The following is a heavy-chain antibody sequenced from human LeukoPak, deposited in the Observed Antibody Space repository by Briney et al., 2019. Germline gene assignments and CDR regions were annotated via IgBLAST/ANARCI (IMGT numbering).Heavy chain of an antibody. J-gene: IGHJ5*02. D-gene: IGHD3-3*01. CDR3: AKGGAYYDFIFDP. CDR1: VFTFRNYA. V-gene: IGHV3-23*01. CDR2: INGNGRAT. Sequence: GGSLRLSCAASVFTFRNYAMTWVRQAPGQGLDWVSSINGNGRATYYADSVRGRFTISRDNSKNTLYLQMNSLRAEDTAVFYCAKGGAYYDFIFDPWGQGTLVTVSS.